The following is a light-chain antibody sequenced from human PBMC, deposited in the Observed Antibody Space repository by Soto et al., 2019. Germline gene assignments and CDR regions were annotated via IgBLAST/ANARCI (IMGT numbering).Light chain of an antibody. CDR1: SSDVGGYNY. CDR2: EVS. Sequence: QSALTQPASVSGSPGQSITISCTGTSSDVGGYNYVSWYQQHPGKAPILMIYEVSNRPSGVSNRFSGSKSGNTASLTISGLQAEEEAVYFCSSFASNRDVVFGGGTKLTVL. CDR3: SSFASNRDVV. J-gene: IGLJ2*01. V-gene: IGLV2-14*01.